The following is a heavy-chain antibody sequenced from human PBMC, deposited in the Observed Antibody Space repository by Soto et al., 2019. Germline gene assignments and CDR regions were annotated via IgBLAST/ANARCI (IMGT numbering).Heavy chain of an antibody. Sequence: QVQLVQSGAEVKKPGSSVKVSCKASGGTFSSYAISWVRQAPGQGLEWMGGIIPIFGTANYAQKFQGRVTITADESTSTAYMELSSLRSEDTAEYYCARPHVIDTAMVTRGALDYWGQVTLVTVSS. CDR1: GGTFSSYA. CDR2: IIPIFGTA. J-gene: IGHJ4*02. V-gene: IGHV1-69*01. CDR3: ARPHVIDTAMVTRGALDY. D-gene: IGHD5-18*01.